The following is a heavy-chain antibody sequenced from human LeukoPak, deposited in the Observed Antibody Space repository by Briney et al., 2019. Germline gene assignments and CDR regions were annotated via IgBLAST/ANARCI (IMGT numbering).Heavy chain of an antibody. CDR1: GGSISSYY. J-gene: IGHJ6*02. V-gene: IGHV4-59*08. CDR3: ARHLIYCSGGSCPDYYGMDV. D-gene: IGHD2-15*01. Sequence: PSETLSLTCTVSGGSISSYYWSWIRQTPGKGLEWIGYIYYSGSTNYNPSLKSRVTISVDTSKNQFSLKLSSVTAADTAVYYCARHLIYCSGGSCPDYYGMDVWGQGTTVTVSS. CDR2: IYYSGST.